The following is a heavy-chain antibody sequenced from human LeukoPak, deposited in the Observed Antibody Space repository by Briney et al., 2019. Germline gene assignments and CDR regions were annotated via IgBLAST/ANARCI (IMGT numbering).Heavy chain of an antibody. CDR3: ASYSSGWSAY. V-gene: IGHV1-69*05. CDR1: GGTFSSYA. D-gene: IGHD6-19*01. J-gene: IGHJ4*02. Sequence: RASVKVSCKASGGTFSSYAISWVRQAPGQGLEWMGRIIPIFGTANYAQKFQGRVTITTDESTSTAYMELSSLRSEDTAVYYCASYSSGWSAYWGQGTLVTVYS. CDR2: IIPIFGTA.